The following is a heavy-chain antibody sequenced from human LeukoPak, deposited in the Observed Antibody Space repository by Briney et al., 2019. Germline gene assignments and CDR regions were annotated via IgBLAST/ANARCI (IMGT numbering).Heavy chain of an antibody. D-gene: IGHD2-2*01. CDR2: INPSGST. V-gene: IGHV4-34*01. Sequence: SETLSLTCAVYGGSFSGYYWSWIRQPPGKGLEWIGEINPSGSTNYNPSLRSRVTISVDTSKNQFSLKLSSVTAADTAVYYCARVRRYCSSTSCYGGGWFDPWGQGTLVTVSS. CDR1: GGSFSGYY. J-gene: IGHJ5*02. CDR3: ARVRRYCSSTSCYGGGWFDP.